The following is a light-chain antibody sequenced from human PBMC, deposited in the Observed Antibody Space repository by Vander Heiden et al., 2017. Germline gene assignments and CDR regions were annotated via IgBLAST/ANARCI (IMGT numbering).Light chain of an antibody. Sequence: DNQMTQSPSSLSASVGDRVTITCQASQDISNYLNWYQQKPGKAPKLLIYDSSNLGTGVRSRFSGSGSGTDFTFTISSLQPEDIATYYCQQYVNLPLTFGGGTKVEIK. J-gene: IGKJ4*02. V-gene: IGKV1-33*01. CDR2: DSS. CDR3: QQYVNLPLT. CDR1: QDISNY.